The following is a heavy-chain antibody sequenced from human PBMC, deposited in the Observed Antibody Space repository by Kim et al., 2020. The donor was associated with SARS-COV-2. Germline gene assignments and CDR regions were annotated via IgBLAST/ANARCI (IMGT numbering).Heavy chain of an antibody. CDR1: GYTFTSYY. CDR3: AREGIVVVPDRIYYYYGMDV. V-gene: IGHV1-46*01. CDR2: INPSGGST. D-gene: IGHD3-22*01. J-gene: IGHJ6*02. Sequence: ASVKVSCKASGYTFTSYYMHWVRQAPGQGLEWMGIINPSGGSTSYAQKFQGSVTMTRDTSTSTAYMELSSLRSEDTAVYYCAREGIVVVPDRIYYYYGMDVWGQGTTVTVSS.